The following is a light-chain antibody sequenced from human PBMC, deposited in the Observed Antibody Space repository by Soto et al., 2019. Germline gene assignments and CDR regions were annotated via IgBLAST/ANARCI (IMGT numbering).Light chain of an antibody. J-gene: IGKJ2*01. Sequence: ETVLTQSPSTLSLSPGERATLSCRASQSVSSNLAWYQQKPGQAPTLLIYGASARATGIPVRFSGSRSGTEFTLTISSLQSEDFAVYYCQHYNNWPFTFGQGTKLEIK. V-gene: IGKV3-15*01. CDR3: QHYNNWPFT. CDR1: QSVSSN. CDR2: GAS.